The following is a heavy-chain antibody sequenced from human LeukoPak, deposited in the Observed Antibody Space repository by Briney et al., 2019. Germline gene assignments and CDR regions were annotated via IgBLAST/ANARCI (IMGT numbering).Heavy chain of an antibody. CDR2: INQDGIEI. D-gene: IGHD7-27*01. CDR3: ATLNWGNLDF. Sequence: GGSLRLSCVGSGFPFTRSWMNWVRQSPGKGLEWGANINQDGIEIYYADSVKGRFTLSRDNAENSVYLQMNNLRAEETAVYYCATLNWGNLDFWGQGTQVTVSS. CDR1: GFPFTRSW. J-gene: IGHJ4*02. V-gene: IGHV3-7*01.